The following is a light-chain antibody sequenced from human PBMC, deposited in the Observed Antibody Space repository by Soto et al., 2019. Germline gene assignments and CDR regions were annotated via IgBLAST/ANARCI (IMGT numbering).Light chain of an antibody. CDR3: AAWDGSLNNVL. CDR1: GSSIGTNT. CDR2: GNN. Sequence: QSVLTQPPSASGTPGQRVTISCSGSGSSIGTNTVNWYRQLPGTAPKLLIYGNNQRPSGVPDRFSCSKSGTSASLAISGLQSEDEADYYCAAWDGSLNNVLFGGGTKLTVL. J-gene: IGLJ2*01. V-gene: IGLV1-44*01.